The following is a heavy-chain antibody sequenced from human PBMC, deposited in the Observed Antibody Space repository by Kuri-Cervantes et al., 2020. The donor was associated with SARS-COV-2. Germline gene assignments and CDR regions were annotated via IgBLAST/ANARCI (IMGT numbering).Heavy chain of an antibody. CDR3: ARRAYGEQVDYYYMDV. J-gene: IGHJ6*03. CDR2: IYPGDSDT. V-gene: IGHV5-51*01. CDR1: GYSFTNYW. D-gene: IGHD4-17*01. Sequence: GESLKISCKGSGYSFTNYWIAWVRQMPGKGLEWMGIIYPGDSDTKYSPSFQGQVTISADKPISTAFLQWSSLKASDTAMYYCARRAYGEQVDYYYMDVWGKGTTVTVSS.